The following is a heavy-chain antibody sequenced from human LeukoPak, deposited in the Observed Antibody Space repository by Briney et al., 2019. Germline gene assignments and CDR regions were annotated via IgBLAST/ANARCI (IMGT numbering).Heavy chain of an antibody. CDR3: ARDWIYAFDL. V-gene: IGHV3-48*02. Sequence: GGSLRLSCAASGFTFSSYSMNLVRQDPGKGLEWVSYISSTGSTIYYTDSVKGRFTISRDNAKNSLSLQMNSLRDEDKAVYYCARDWIYAFDLWGQGTMVTVFS. J-gene: IGHJ3*01. D-gene: IGHD2-2*03. CDR2: ISSTGSTI. CDR1: GFTFSSYS.